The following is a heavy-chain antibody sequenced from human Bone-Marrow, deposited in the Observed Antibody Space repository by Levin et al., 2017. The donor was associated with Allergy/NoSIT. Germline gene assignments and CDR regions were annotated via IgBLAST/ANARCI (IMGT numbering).Heavy chain of an antibody. CDR2: ISGSDDST. D-gene: IGHD3/OR15-3a*01. CDR3: AKVRRGLDAFDI. V-gene: IGHV3-23*01. CDR1: GFTFSSYA. J-gene: IGHJ3*02. Sequence: GGSLRLSCVASGFTFSSYAMSWVRQAPGKGLEWVSSISGSDDSTYYSDSVKGRLTISRDNSKNTIYLQMNSLRVEDTALYYCAKVRRGLDAFDIWGQGTMVTV.